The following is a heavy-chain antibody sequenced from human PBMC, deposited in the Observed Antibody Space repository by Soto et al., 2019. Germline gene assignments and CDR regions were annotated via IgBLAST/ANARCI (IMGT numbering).Heavy chain of an antibody. J-gene: IGHJ3*02. CDR2: ISSSSSPI. D-gene: IGHD2-15*01. CDR1: GFTFSSYS. CDR3: ARGRYSSAFDAFDI. V-gene: IGHV3-48*02. Sequence: EVQLVESGGGFVQSGGSLRLSCAASGFTFSSYSMNWVRQAPGKGLEWVSYISSSSSPIYYTDSVKGRFTISRDNXXNSLYLQMNSLRDEDTAVYYCARGRYSSAFDAFDIWGQGTVVTVSS.